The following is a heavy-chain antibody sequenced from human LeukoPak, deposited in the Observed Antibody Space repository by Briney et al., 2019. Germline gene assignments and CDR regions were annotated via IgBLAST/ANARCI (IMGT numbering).Heavy chain of an antibody. CDR1: GFTFTNYP. CDR3: AKERITTTAFDY. Sequence: GGSLRLSCAASGFTFTNYPMNWVRQAPGKGLEWVSDISGSGGNTHYADSVKGRFTISRDNSENTLYLQMNSLRAEDTAIYYCAKERITTTAFDYWGQGTLVTVSS. V-gene: IGHV3-23*01. D-gene: IGHD4-17*01. J-gene: IGHJ4*02. CDR2: ISGSGGNT.